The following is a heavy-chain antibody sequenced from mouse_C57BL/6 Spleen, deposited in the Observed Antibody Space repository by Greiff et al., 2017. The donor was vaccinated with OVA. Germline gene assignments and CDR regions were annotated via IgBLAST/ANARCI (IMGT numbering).Heavy chain of an antibody. CDR2: IRNKANGYTT. V-gene: IGHV7-3*01. CDR1: GFTFTDYY. D-gene: IGHD2-2*01. CDR3: ARSYGYDDEGFDY. J-gene: IGHJ2*01. Sequence: EVQLVESGGGLVQPGGSLSLSCAASGFTFTDYYMSWVRQPPGKALEWLGFIRNKANGYTTEYSASVKGRFTISRDNSQSILYLQMNALRAEDSATYYCARSYGYDDEGFDYWGQGTTLTVSS.